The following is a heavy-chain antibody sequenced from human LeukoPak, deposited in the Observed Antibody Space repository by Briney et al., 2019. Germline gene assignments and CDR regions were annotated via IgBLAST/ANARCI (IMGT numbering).Heavy chain of an antibody. CDR1: GGSISSFY. D-gene: IGHD6-13*01. J-gene: IGHJ4*02. CDR3: ARVGSTWYYYFDC. CDR2: IYSSGST. Sequence: SETLSLTCTVSGGSISSFYWSWIRQPPGKGLEWIGYIYSSGSTNYNPPLNSRVTISVDTSKNQFALKLSSVTAADTAVYYCARVGSTWYYYFDCWGQGTLVTVSS. V-gene: IGHV4-59*01.